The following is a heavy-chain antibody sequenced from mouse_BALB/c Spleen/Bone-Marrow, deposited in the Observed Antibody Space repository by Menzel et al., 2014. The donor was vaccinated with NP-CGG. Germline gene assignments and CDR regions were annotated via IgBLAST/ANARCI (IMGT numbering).Heavy chain of an antibody. CDR1: GYTFTDFN. V-gene: IGHV1S29*02. CDR3: ARGRRYDGPYFDY. Sequence: EVQGVESGPELVKPGASVKISCKASGYTFTDFNMHWVKQGHGKSLEWIGFISPYIGGTGYNQKFKSKATLTVDSSSSTAYMELRSLTSEDSAVYYCARGRRYDGPYFDYWGQGTTLTVSS. CDR2: ISPYIGGT. D-gene: IGHD2-14*01. J-gene: IGHJ2*01.